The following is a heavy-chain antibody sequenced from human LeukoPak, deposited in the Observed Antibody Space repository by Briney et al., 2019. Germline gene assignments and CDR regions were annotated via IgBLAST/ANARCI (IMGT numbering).Heavy chain of an antibody. D-gene: IGHD3-10*01. J-gene: IGHJ5*02. CDR3: THRQVGELSTWFDP. Sequence: SGPTLGDPTQTLRRTCAFAGFSLNTSGVGVSSIRQPPRKALEWVALIYWDDDKRYSPSLKSRLTITKDTSKNQVVLTMTNMDPVDTATYYCTHRQVGELSTWFDPWGQGTLVTVSS. V-gene: IGHV2-5*02. CDR2: IYWDDDK. CDR1: GFSLNTSGVG.